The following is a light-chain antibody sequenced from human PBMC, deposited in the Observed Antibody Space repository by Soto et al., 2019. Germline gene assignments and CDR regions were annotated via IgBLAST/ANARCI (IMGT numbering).Light chain of an antibody. V-gene: IGKV1-39*01. CDR3: QQSYSTLWT. Sequence: DTQLTHSGSKLDESXGGRVTHTXXASQNINNYLNWYQQKPGEAPNLLIFGASTLQSGVPSRFSGSGSGTDFTLTICSLQPEDFATYYCQQSYSTLWTFGQGTKVDIK. CDR1: QNINNY. J-gene: IGKJ1*01. CDR2: GAS.